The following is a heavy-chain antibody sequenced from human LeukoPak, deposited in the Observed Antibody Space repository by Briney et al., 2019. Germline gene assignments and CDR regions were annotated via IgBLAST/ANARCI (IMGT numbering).Heavy chain of an antibody. CDR3: ARAYGSGSYYYYYMDV. CDR2: IWYGGSNK. J-gene: IGHJ6*03. CDR1: GFTFSSYG. D-gene: IGHD3-10*01. V-gene: IGHV3-33*08. Sequence: PGGSLRLSCAASGFTFSSYGMHWVRQAPGKGLEWVAVIWYGGSNKYYADSVKGRFTISRDNSKNTLYLQMNSLRAEDTAVYYCARAYGSGSYYYYYMDVWGKGTTVTVSS.